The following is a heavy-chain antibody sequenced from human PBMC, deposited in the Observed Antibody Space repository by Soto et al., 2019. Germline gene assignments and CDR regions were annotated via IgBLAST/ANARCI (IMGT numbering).Heavy chain of an antibody. V-gene: IGHV1-69*13. D-gene: IGHD3-22*01. Sequence: ASVKVSCKASGGTFSSYAISWVRQAPGQGLEWMGGIIPIFGTANYAQKFQGRVTITADESTGTAYMELSSLRSEDTAVYYCATDLDGAYYYDSSGYRYYFDYWGQGTLVTVSS. CDR3: ATDLDGAYYYDSSGYRYYFDY. J-gene: IGHJ4*02. CDR1: GGTFSSYA. CDR2: IIPIFGTA.